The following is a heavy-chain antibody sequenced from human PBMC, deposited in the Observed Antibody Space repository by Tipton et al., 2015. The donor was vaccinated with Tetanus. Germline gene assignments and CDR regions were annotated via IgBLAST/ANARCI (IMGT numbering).Heavy chain of an antibody. D-gene: IGHD2/OR15-2a*01. CDR2: IYQTGST. CDR3: ARAAGFLGLTHDF. CDR1: DGPVSSGGFY. Sequence: TLSLTCSVSDGPVSSGGFYWGWVRQVTGKGLEWIGYIYQTGSTYFNPSLRSRLTMSFKMSKNQFSLRLTSVTAADTAVYYCARAAGFLGLTHDFWGRGTLVSVSS. V-gene: IGHV4-30-4*08. J-gene: IGHJ4*02.